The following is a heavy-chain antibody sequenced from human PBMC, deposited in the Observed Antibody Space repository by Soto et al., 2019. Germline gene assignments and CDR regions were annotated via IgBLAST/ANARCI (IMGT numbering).Heavy chain of an antibody. CDR1: GGSFSGYY. D-gene: IGHD4-17*01. Sequence: SETLSLTCAVYGGSFSGYYWSWIRQPPGKGLEWIGEINHSGSTNYNPSLKSRVTISVDTSKNQFSLKLSSVTAADTAVYYCARGLHYGDYFFWGQGTLVTVS. CDR2: INHSGST. CDR3: ARGLHYGDYFF. V-gene: IGHV4-34*01. J-gene: IGHJ4*02.